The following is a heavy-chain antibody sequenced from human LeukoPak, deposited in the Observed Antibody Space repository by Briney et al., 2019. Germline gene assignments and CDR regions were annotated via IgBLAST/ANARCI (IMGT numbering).Heavy chain of an antibody. Sequence: SETLSLTCAVYGGSFSGYYWSWIRQPPGKGLEWIGEINHSGGTNYNPSLKSRVTISVDTSKNQFSLKLSSVTAADTAVYYCARGVRDSSGWYGYWGQGTLVTVSS. CDR3: ARGVRDSSGWYGY. CDR2: INHSGGT. CDR1: GGSFSGYY. D-gene: IGHD6-19*01. J-gene: IGHJ4*02. V-gene: IGHV4-34*01.